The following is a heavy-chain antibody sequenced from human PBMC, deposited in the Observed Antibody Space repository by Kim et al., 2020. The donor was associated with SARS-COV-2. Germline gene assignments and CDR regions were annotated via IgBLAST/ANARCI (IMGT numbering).Heavy chain of an antibody. CDR3: AKEAYYYGSGSFDY. Sequence: ADSGQGRFTISRDNPENSLYLQMNSLRAEDTAVYYCAKEAYYYGSGSFDYWGQGTLVTVSS. D-gene: IGHD3-10*01. J-gene: IGHJ4*02. V-gene: IGHV3-11*06.